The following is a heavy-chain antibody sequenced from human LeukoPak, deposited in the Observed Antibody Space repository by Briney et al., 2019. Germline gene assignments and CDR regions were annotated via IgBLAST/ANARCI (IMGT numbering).Heavy chain of an antibody. Sequence: SQTLSLTCAISGDGVSSNSAAWHWIRQSPSRGLEWLGGTGHRSKWYNDYALSVIGRISDKPDTPKNGFSLLLASETPEDTAVYYCARGGKYSFDYWGQGTLVTVSS. CDR3: ARGGKYSFDY. V-gene: IGHV6-1*01. CDR2: TGHRSKWYN. D-gene: IGHD1-26*01. J-gene: IGHJ4*02. CDR1: GDGVSSNSAA.